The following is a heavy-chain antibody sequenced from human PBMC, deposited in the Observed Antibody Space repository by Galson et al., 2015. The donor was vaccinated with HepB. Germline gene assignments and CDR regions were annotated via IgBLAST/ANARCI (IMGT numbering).Heavy chain of an antibody. CDR2: IYSGGST. Sequence: SLRLSCAASGFTVSSNDMSWVRQAPGKGLEWVSVIYSGGSTYYADSVKGRFTISRDNSKSTLYLQMNSLRVEDTAVYYCATRIAVSDFDYWGQGALVTVSP. V-gene: IGHV3-66*04. CDR1: GFTVSSND. CDR3: ATRIAVSDFDY. J-gene: IGHJ4*02. D-gene: IGHD6-19*01.